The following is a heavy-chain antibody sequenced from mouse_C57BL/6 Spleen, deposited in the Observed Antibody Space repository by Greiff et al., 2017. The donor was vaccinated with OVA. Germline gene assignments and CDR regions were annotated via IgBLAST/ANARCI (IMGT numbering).Heavy chain of an antibody. D-gene: IGHD1-1*01. V-gene: IGHV2-9-1*01. CDR3: ARIGLLLGDYAMDY. CDR1: GFSLTSYA. J-gene: IGHJ4*01. Sequence: VQLQQSGPGLVAPSQSLSITCTVSGFSLTSYAISWVRQPPGKGLEWLGVIWTGGGTNYNSALKSRLSISKDNSKSQVFLKMNSLQTDDTARYYCARIGLLLGDYAMDYWGQGTSVTVSS. CDR2: IWTGGGT.